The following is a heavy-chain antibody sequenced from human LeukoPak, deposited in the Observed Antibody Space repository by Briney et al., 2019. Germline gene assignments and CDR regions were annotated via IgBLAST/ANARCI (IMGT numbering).Heavy chain of an antibody. CDR2: IYYSGST. Sequence: PSETLSLTYTVSGGSISSSSYCWGWIRQPPGKGLEWIGSIYYSGSTYYNPSLKSRVTISVDTSKNQFSLKLSSVTAADTAVYYCAILQGWFDPWGQGTLVTVSS. J-gene: IGHJ5*02. CDR3: AILQGWFDP. V-gene: IGHV4-39*01. CDR1: GGSISSSSYC.